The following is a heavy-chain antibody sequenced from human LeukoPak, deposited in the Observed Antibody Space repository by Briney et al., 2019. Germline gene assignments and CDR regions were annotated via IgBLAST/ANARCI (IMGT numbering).Heavy chain of an antibody. D-gene: IGHD2-8*02. V-gene: IGHV1-69*05. CDR2: IIPIFGTA. Sequence: GASVKVSCKASGGTFSSYAISWVRQAPGQGLEWMGGIIPIFGTANYAQKFQGGVTITTDESTSTAYMELSSLRSEDTAVYYCARCPNWWGPTYFDYWGQGTLVTVSS. CDR1: GGTFSSYA. CDR3: ARCPNWWGPTYFDY. J-gene: IGHJ4*02.